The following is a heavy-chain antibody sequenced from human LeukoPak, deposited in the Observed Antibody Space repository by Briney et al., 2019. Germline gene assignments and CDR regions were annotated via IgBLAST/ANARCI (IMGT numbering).Heavy chain of an antibody. V-gene: IGHV1-46*01. J-gene: IGHJ1*01. CDR3: ARPHYDFWSGYSGVEYFQH. CDR1: GYTFTNHY. Sequence: ASVKVSCKASGYTFTNHYMHWVRQAPGQGLEWMGKINPSGSSTSYAQKFQGRVTMTRDMSTSTVYMELSSLRSEDTAVYYCARPHYDFWSGYSGVEYFQHWGQGTLVTVSS. CDR2: INPSGSST. D-gene: IGHD3-3*01.